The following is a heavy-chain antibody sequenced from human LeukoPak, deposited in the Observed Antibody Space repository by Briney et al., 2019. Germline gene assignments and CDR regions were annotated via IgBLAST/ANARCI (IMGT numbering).Heavy chain of an antibody. CDR2: MSYSGSS. D-gene: IGHD3-22*01. CDR1: GGSISSYY. Sequence: PSDTLSLTCTVSGGSISSYYWSWIRQPPGKGLEWIGYMSYSGSSNYNPSLRSRVTISVDASKKQFSLKLSSVTAADTAVYYCARDGYSDSSGYDYPPSVWGQGTLVTVSS. CDR3: ARDGYSDSSGYDYPPSV. V-gene: IGHV4-59*12. J-gene: IGHJ4*02.